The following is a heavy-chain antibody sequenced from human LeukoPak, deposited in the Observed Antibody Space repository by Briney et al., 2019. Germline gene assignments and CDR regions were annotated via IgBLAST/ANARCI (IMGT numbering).Heavy chain of an antibody. CDR3: AGGRGGSGWIDY. V-gene: IGHV4-59*02. Sequence: PSGTLSLTCTVSDGSVSAYYWSWIRQPPGKGLEWIGDIYNSGSTNYNPSLKSRVTISVDTSKNQFSLKLSSVTAADTAVYYCAGGRGGSGWIDYWGQGTLVPVSS. D-gene: IGHD6-19*01. CDR1: DGSVSAYY. J-gene: IGHJ4*02. CDR2: IYNSGST.